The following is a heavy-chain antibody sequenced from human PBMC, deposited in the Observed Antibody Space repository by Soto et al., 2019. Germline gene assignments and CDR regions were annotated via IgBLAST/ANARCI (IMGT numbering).Heavy chain of an antibody. D-gene: IGHD3-10*01. CDR1: GYSFTSYW. Sequence: GESLKISCKGSGYSFTSYWIGWVRQMPGKGLEWIGIIYPGDSDTRYSPSFQGQVTISADKSISTAYLQWSSLQASDTAMYYCARHKPVRGSDYYYGMDVWGQGTTVTVSS. CDR2: IYPGDSDT. J-gene: IGHJ6*02. CDR3: ARHKPVRGSDYYYGMDV. V-gene: IGHV5-51*01.